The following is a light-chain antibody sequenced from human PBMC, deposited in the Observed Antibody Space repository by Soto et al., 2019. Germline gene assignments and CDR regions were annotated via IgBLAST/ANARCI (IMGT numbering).Light chain of an antibody. CDR2: KAS. V-gene: IGKV1-5*03. CDR1: QTISNF. J-gene: IGKJ1*01. CDR3: QQYKSYWT. Sequence: DIQMTQSPSTLSASVGERVSISCRANQTISNFLAWYQQRPGKAPKLVIYKASSLQSGVPSRFSGTGSGTEFTLTISSLQPDDFATYYCQQYKSYWTFGQGTKVDNK.